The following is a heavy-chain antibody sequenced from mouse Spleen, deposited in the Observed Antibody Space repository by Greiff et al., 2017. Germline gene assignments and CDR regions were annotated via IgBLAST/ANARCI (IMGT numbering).Heavy chain of an antibody. CDR1: GYAFSSSW. Sequence: VQVVESGPELVKPGASVKISCKASGYAFSSSWMNWVKQRPGKGLEWIGRIYPGDGDTNYNGKFKGKATLTADKSSSTAYMQLSSLTSEDSAVYFCARSYYYGSRGYFDVWGAGTTVTVSS. CDR3: ARSYYYGSRGYFDV. J-gene: IGHJ1*01. D-gene: IGHD1-1*01. V-gene: IGHV1-82*01. CDR2: IYPGDGDT.